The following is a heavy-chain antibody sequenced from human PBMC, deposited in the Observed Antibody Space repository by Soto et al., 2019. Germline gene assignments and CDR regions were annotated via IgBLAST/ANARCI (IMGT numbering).Heavy chain of an antibody. V-gene: IGHV4-30-2*01. Sequence: QLQLQESGSGLVKPSQTLSLTCAVSGGSISSVGYSWSWIRQPPGKGMEWIGYIYHSWSTYYNPSLKIRVTISLARSKNQFPLNLSSATAGDTAVYYCASGVVATLHYWCQATQVTVSS. D-gene: IGHD2-21*01. J-gene: IGHJ4*02. CDR1: GGSISSVGYS. CDR3: ASGVVATLHY. CDR2: IYHSWST.